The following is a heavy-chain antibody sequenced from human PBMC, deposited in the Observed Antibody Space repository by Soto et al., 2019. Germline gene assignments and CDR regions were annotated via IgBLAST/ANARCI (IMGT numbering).Heavy chain of an antibody. D-gene: IGHD3-9*01. CDR3: ARRASYDIGIFDY. J-gene: IGHJ4*02. V-gene: IGHV4-59*08. CDR2: IHYSGST. CDR1: GGSISNYY. Sequence: SETLSLTCTVSGGSISNYYWGWIRQPPGKGLEWIGYIHYSGSTKYSPSLNSRVTISVDTSKKQFSLKLRYVTAADTAVYYCARRASYDIGIFDYWGQGIVVT.